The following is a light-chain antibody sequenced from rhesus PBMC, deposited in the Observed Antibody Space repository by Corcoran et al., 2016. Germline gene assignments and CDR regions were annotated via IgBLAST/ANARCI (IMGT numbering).Light chain of an antibody. CDR1: EHINNY. CDR2: KAS. V-gene: IGKV1-74*01. CDR3: QHGYGTPWT. Sequence: DIQMTQSPSSLSASVGDRVPITCRASEHINNYLNWYQQRPGKAPNLLIYKASTLQSGVPSRFGGRGAGTDYNFTISSLQPEDVAAYYCQHGYGTPWTFGQGTKVEIK. J-gene: IGKJ1*01.